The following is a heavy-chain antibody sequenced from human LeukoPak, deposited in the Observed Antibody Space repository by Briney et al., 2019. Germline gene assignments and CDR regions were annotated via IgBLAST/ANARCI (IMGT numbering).Heavy chain of an antibody. CDR1: GFTFSSYW. V-gene: IGHV3-7*01. J-gene: IGHJ6*04. Sequence: GGSLRLSCAASGFTFSSYWMTWVRQAPGRGLEWVANIKQDGSQKYYVDSVKGRFTISKDNAKNSLYLQMNSLRAEDTAVYYCAELGITMIGGVWGKGTTVTISS. D-gene: IGHD3-10*02. CDR2: IKQDGSQK. CDR3: AELGITMIGGV.